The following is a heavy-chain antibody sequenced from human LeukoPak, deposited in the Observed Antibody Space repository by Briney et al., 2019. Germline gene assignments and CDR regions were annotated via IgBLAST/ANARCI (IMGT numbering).Heavy chain of an antibody. CDR2: ISGSGGST. V-gene: IGHV3-23*01. D-gene: IGHD3-9*01. CDR1: GFAFINYA. Sequence: GGSLRLSCAASGFAFINYAMTWVRQAPGKGLEWFSAISGSGGSTFYSDSVKGRFTISRDNSKNTLYLQMNSLRAEDTAVYYCAKDGHVLRYFDWLLSDYYYYYMDVWGKGTTVTISS. CDR3: AKDGHVLRYFDWLLSDYYYYYMDV. J-gene: IGHJ6*03.